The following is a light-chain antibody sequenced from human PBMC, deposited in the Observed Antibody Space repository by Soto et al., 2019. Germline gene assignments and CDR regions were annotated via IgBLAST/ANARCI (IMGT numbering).Light chain of an antibody. CDR2: GAS. CDR3: QQYDNSPQVT. V-gene: IGKV3-20*01. J-gene: IGKJ5*01. Sequence: IVMTQSPGTLSLSPGERATLSCRASQSVSSSYLAWYQQKPGQAPRLLIYGASTRATGIPDRFSGSGSGTDFSLTISRLEPEDFAVYYCQQYDNSPQVTFGQGTRLEMK. CDR1: QSVSSSY.